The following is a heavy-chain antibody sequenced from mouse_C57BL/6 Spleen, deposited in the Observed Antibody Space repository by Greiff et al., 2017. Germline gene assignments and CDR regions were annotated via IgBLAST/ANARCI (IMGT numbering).Heavy chain of an antibody. D-gene: IGHD2-1*01. CDR1: GYTFTSYG. V-gene: IGHV1-81*01. J-gene: IGHJ3*01. CDR3: ANYSGNSAWFAY. Sequence: QVQLQQSRAELARPGASVKLSCKASGYTFTSYGISWVKQRTGQGLEWIGEIYPRSGNTYYNEKVKGKATLTADKSSSTAYMELRSLTSEDSAVYVCANYSGNSAWFAYWGQGTLVTVSA. CDR2: IYPRSGNT.